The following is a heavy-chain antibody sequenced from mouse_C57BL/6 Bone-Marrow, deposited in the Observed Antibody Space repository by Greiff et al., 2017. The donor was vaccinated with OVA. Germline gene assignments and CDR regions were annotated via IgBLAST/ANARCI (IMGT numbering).Heavy chain of an antibody. CDR2: IYPSDSET. CDR3: ARVWATNWDLDY. J-gene: IGHJ2*01. Sequence: QVQLQQPGAELVRPGSSVKLSCKASGYTFTSYWMDWVKQRPGQGLEWIGNIYPSDSETHYNQKFKDKATLTVDKSSSTAYMQLSSLTSEDAAVYYCARVWATNWDLDYWGQGTTLTVSS. D-gene: IGHD4-1*01. V-gene: IGHV1-61*01. CDR1: GYTFTSYW.